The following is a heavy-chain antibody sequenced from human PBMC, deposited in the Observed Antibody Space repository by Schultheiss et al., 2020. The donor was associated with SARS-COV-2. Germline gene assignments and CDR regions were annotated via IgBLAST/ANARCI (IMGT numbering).Heavy chain of an antibody. Sequence: SQTLSLTCTVSGGSISSSSYYWGWIRQPPGKGLEWIGSIYYSGSTNYNPSLKSRVTISIDTSKNQFSLKLNSVTAADTAVYYCARGEMEWLVFDYWGQGTLVTVSS. D-gene: IGHD3-3*01. J-gene: IGHJ4*02. CDR2: IYYSGST. CDR1: GGSISSSSYY. CDR3: ARGEMEWLVFDY. V-gene: IGHV4-39*07.